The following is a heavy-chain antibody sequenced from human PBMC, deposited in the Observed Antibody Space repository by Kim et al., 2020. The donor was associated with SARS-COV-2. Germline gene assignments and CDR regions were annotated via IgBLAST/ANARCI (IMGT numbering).Heavy chain of an antibody. D-gene: IGHD3-10*01. CDR2: ISSSSSYI. CDR1: GFTFSSYS. Sequence: GGSLRLSCAASGFTFSSYSMNWVRQAPGKGLEWVSSISSSSSYIYYADSVKGRFTISRDNAKNSLYLQMNSLRAEDTAVYYCATNSGLITMVQGVVIMAPLGAFDIWGQGTMVTVSS. CDR3: ATNSGLITMVQGVVIMAPLGAFDI. J-gene: IGHJ3*02. V-gene: IGHV3-21*01.